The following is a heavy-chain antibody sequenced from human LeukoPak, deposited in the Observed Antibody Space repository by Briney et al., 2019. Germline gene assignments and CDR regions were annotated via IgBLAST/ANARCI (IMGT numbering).Heavy chain of an antibody. J-gene: IGHJ5*02. CDR1: GGSISSSGYY. CDR2: LHYSGSS. CDR3: ARGQRRFDP. Sequence: SETLSLTCTVSGGSISSSGYYWAWIRQPPGKGLEWIGNLHYSGSSYYNSSLKSRVTMSVDTSKNQFSLRLNSVTAADTAVYYCARGQRRFDPWGQGTLVTVSS. D-gene: IGHD6-25*01. V-gene: IGHV4-39*07.